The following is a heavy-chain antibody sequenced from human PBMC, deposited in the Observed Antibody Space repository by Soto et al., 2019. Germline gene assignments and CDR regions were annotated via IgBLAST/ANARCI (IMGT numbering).Heavy chain of an antibody. CDR2: ISGSGGST. CDR1: GFTFSRYA. J-gene: IGHJ4*02. D-gene: IGHD3-22*01. CDR3: AKDRVPKDSSGYYSMLFDH. Sequence: PGGSLRLSCVASGFTFSRYAMIWVRQAPGKGLEWVSAISGSGGSTDSADSVKGRFTISRDNSKNTLYLQMNSLRTEDTAHYYCAKDRVPKDSSGYYSMLFDHWGQGTLVTVSS. V-gene: IGHV3-23*01.